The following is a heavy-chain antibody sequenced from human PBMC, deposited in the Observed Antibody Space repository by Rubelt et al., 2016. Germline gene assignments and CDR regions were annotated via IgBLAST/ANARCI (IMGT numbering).Heavy chain of an antibody. J-gene: IGHJ4*02. CDR2: IKTKADGGTT. CDR1: ELSVSNNY. Sequence: EVQLVESGGGLIQPGGSLRLSCAASELSVSNNYMSWIRQAPGKGLEWVGRIKTKADGGTTDYAAPGRGRFIISSDDSKNTVSLQMNSLTTEDTAVDYGATGGHYFGSWARGTLVTVSS. V-gene: IGHV3-15*01. D-gene: IGHD2-15*01. CDR3: ATGGHYFGS.